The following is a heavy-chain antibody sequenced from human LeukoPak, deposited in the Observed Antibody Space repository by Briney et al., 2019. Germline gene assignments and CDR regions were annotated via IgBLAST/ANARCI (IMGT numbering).Heavy chain of an antibody. J-gene: IGHJ4*02. CDR2: ISAYNGNT. Sequence: ASVKVSCKASGYTFTSYGISWVRQAPGQGLEWMGWISAYNGNTNYAQKLQGRVTMTTDTSTSTAYMELRSLRSDDTAVYYCARDGRYCSSTSCFPYYFDYWGQGTLVTVSS. V-gene: IGHV1-18*01. D-gene: IGHD2-2*01. CDR1: GYTFTSYG. CDR3: ARDGRYCSSTSCFPYYFDY.